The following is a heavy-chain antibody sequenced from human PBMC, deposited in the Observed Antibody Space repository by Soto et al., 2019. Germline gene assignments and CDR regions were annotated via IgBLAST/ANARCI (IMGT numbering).Heavy chain of an antibody. V-gene: IGHV4-59*01. CDR2: IYYSGST. CDR3: ARSRGSTRSFDY. CDR1: GGSISTYW. D-gene: IGHD2-15*01. J-gene: IGHJ4*02. Sequence: LSLTCTVSGGSISTYWWSWIRQPPRKGLEWIGYIYYSGSTNYNPSLKSRVTISVDTSKNQFSLKLTSVTAADTAVYYCARSRGSTRSFDYWGQGTLVTVSS.